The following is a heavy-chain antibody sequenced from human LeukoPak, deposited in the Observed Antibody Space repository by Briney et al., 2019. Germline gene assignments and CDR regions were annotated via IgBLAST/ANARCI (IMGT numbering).Heavy chain of an antibody. D-gene: IGHD6-19*01. CDR3: ASALLAIAVAGY. Sequence: SETLSLTCAVYGGSFSGYYWSWIRQPPGKGLEWIGEINHSGSTNYNPSLKSRVTISVDTSKNQFSLKLSSVTAEDTAVYYCASALLAIAVAGYWGQGTLVTVSS. J-gene: IGHJ4*02. V-gene: IGHV4-34*01. CDR2: INHSGST. CDR1: GGSFSGYY.